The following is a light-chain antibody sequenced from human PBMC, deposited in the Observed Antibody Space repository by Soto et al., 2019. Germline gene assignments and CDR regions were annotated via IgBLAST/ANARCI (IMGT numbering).Light chain of an antibody. CDR3: LQDYDFPYT. J-gene: IGKJ2*01. CDR1: QDINNF. Sequence: IQLTQSPSSLSASVGDSVTISCQASQDINNFLNWLQQRPGHAPNLLIYAASTLHTGVPSTFTGSGSGTDFTLTINDLQPEDVATYFCLQDYDFPYTFGQGTK. CDR2: AAS. V-gene: IGKV1-6*02.